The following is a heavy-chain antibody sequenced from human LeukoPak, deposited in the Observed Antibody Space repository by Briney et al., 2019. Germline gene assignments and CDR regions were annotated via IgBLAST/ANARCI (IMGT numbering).Heavy chain of an antibody. CDR2: IKSKTDGGTT. V-gene: IGHV3-15*01. CDR1: GFTFSNAW. CDR3: TTGDWVAATLDY. D-gene: IGHD2-15*01. Sequence: PGGSLRLSCAASGFTFSNAWMSWVRQAPGKGLEWVGRIKSKTDGGTTDYAAPVKGRFTISRDDSKNTPYLQMNSLKTEDTAVYYCTTGDWVAATLDYWVQGTLVTVSS. J-gene: IGHJ4*02.